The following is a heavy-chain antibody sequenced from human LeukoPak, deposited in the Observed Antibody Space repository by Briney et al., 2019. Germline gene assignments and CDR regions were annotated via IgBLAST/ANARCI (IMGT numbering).Heavy chain of an antibody. D-gene: IGHD2-2*02. V-gene: IGHV5-51*01. CDR2: IYPGDSDT. CDR1: GYSFTSYW. J-gene: IGHJ4*02. CDR3: ARTHCSSTSCYMFPGYYFDY. Sequence: GESLKISRKGSGYSFTSYWIGWVRQMPGKGLEWMGIIYPGDSDTRYSPSFQGQVTISADKSISTAYLQWSSLKASDTAMYYCARTHCSSTSCYMFPGYYFDYWGQGTLVTVSS.